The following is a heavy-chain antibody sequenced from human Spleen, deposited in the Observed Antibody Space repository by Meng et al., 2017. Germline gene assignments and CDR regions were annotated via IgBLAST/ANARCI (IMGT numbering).Heavy chain of an antibody. D-gene: IGHD5-18*01. J-gene: IGHJ5*02. CDR1: GFTFSSYG. CDR3: ARDIAYSYGHNWFDP. V-gene: IGHV3-33*01. Sequence: GESLKISCAASGFTFSSYGMHWVRQAPGKGLEWVAVIWYDGSNKYYADSVKGRFTISRDNSKNTLYLQMNSLSAEDTAVYYCARDIAYSYGHNWFDPWGQGTLVTVSS. CDR2: IWYDGSNK.